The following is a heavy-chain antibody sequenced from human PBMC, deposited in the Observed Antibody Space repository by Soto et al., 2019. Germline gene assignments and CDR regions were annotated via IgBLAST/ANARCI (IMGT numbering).Heavy chain of an antibody. D-gene: IGHD6-19*01. J-gene: IGHJ4*02. CDR2: IHYSGST. V-gene: IGHV4-31*03. CDR1: GGSISSGGYY. Sequence: QVQLQESGPGLVKPSQTLSLTCTVSGGSISSGGYYWSWIRQHPGKGLEWIGYIHYSGSTYYNPALKSGVTISVHTCKNPFSLTLSSVTAAGTAVYYCAREVAGAGGYWGQGTLVTVSS. CDR3: AREVAGAGGY.